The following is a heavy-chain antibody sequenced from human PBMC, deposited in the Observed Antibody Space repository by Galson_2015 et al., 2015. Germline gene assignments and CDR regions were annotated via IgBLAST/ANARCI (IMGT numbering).Heavy chain of an antibody. D-gene: IGHD5-18*01. CDR2: ISYDGSDK. CDR3: ARDRSNGAMVTYVLYGMDV. J-gene: IGHJ6*02. CDR1: GFTFSSYA. Sequence: SLRLSCAASGFTFSSYAMHWVRQAPGKGLEWVAVISYDGSDKYYADSVKGRFTISRDNSKNTLYLQMNSLRAEDTAVYYCARDRSNGAMVTYVLYGMDVWGQGTTVTVSS. V-gene: IGHV3-30-3*01.